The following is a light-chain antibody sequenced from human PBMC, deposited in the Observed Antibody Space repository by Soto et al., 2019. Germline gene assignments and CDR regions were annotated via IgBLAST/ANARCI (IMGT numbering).Light chain of an antibody. CDR1: QSVSSSY. CDR3: QQYGSSFSIN. V-gene: IGKV3-20*01. J-gene: IGKJ5*01. CDR2: GAS. Sequence: EIVLTQSPGTLSLSPGERATLSCRASQSVSSSYLAWYQQKPGQAPRLLIYGASSRATGIPDRFSGSGSGTDFTLTISRLEPEDFAVYYCQQYGSSFSINFGQGTRLEIK.